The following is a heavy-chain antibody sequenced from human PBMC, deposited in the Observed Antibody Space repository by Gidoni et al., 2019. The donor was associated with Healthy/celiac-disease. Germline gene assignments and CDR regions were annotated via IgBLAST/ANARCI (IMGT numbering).Heavy chain of an antibody. CDR2: FSSSGSTI. Sequence: QVPLVDSGGSLLNPGGSLRLSCVASGFPFSDYYMSLIRQAPGKGLEWVSYFSSSGSTIYYADSVKGRFTISRDNAKNSLYLQMNSLRAEDTAVYYCARDVVGDFDYWGQGTLVTVSS. J-gene: IGHJ4*02. CDR3: ARDVVGDFDY. V-gene: IGHV3-11*01. CDR1: GFPFSDYY. D-gene: IGHD1-26*01.